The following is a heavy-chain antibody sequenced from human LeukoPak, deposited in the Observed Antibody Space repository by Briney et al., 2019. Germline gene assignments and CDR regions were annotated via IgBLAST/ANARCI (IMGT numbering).Heavy chain of an antibody. Sequence: GGSLRLSCAASGFTFSSYWMNWARQAPGKGLEWVAVISYDGSNKYYADSVKGRFTISRDNSKNTLYLQMNSLRAEDTAVYYCATSSMVRGGIGMDVWGQGTTVTVSS. D-gene: IGHD3-10*01. J-gene: IGHJ6*02. CDR1: GFTFSSYW. V-gene: IGHV3-30*03. CDR3: ATSSMVRGGIGMDV. CDR2: ISYDGSNK.